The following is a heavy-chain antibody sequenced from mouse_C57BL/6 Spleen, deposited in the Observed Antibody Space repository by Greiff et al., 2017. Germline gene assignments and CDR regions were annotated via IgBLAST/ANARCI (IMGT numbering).Heavy chain of an antibody. CDR2: IRYDGST. V-gene: IGHV3-6*01. J-gene: IGHJ4*01. CDR3: ARTYYGSSYDAMDY. Sequence: VQLQQSGPGLVKPSQSLSLTCSVTGYSITSGYYWNWIRQFPGNKLEWMGYIRYDGSTNYNPSLKNRISITRDTSKNQFFLKLNSVTAEDTATYYCARTYYGSSYDAMDYWGQGTSVTVSS. CDR1: GYSITSGYY. D-gene: IGHD1-1*01.